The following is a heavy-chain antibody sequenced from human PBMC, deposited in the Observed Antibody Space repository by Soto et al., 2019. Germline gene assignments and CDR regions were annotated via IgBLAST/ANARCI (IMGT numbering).Heavy chain of an antibody. CDR1: GDSVSSNSAT. CDR2: TYYRSKWYN. D-gene: IGHD4-17*01. Sequence: SQTLSLTCAISGDSVSSNSATWNWIRQSPSRGLEWLGRTYYRSKWYNDCAVSVKSRITINPDTSKNQFSLQLNSVTPEDTAVYYCARVYGDYQTNWFDPWGQGTLVTVSS. V-gene: IGHV6-1*01. CDR3: ARVYGDYQTNWFDP. J-gene: IGHJ5*02.